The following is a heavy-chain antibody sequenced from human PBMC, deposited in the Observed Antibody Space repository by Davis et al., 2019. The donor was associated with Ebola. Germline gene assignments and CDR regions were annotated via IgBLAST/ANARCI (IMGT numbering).Heavy chain of an antibody. CDR1: GYSFTEYY. D-gene: IGHD3-22*01. Sequence: ASVTVSCKASGYSFTEYYMNSVRLAPGQGLEWMGWINPNTGVTSYAQMFQGRVTMTRDPSISTAYMGLSRLTSDDTAVYYCARDDSSGYFYEDAFDIWGQGTMVTVSS. CDR3: ARDDSSGYFYEDAFDI. J-gene: IGHJ3*02. CDR2: INPNTGVT. V-gene: IGHV1-2*02.